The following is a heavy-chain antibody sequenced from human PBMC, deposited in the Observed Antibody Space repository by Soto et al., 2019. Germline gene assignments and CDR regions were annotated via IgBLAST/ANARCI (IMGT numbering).Heavy chain of an antibody. Sequence: GASVKVSCKASGYTFTGYYMHWVRQAPGQGLEWMGWINPNSGGTNYAQKFQGWVTMTRDTSISTAYMELSRLRSDDTAVYYCARDLRSIAARPAPRAPRYYYYGMDVWGQGTTVTVSS. CDR3: ARDLRSIAARPAPRAPRYYYYGMDV. V-gene: IGHV1-2*04. CDR2: INPNSGGT. D-gene: IGHD6-6*01. J-gene: IGHJ6*02. CDR1: GYTFTGYY.